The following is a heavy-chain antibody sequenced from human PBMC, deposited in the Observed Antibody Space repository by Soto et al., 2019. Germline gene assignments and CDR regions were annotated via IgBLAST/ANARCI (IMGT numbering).Heavy chain of an antibody. J-gene: IGHJ5*02. V-gene: IGHV3-11*01. Sequence: GGSLRLSCAASGFTFSDYYMSWIRQAPGKGLEWVTYISSSGSTIYYAENVKGRFNITRDNAKNSLYLQMNSLRAEDTAVYYCARDAPRKYCSGGSCYAFDPWGQGT. CDR2: ISSSGSTI. CDR1: GFTFSDYY. CDR3: ARDAPRKYCSGGSCYAFDP. D-gene: IGHD2-15*01.